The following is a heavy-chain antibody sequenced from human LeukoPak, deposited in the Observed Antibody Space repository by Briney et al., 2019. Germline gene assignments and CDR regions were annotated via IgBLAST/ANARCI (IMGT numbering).Heavy chain of an antibody. Sequence: GGSLRLSCAASGFTFSSYCITWVRQAPGRGRDWVSSISWSGVTTYYSDSVKGGFTISRDNSKNTLYLQMNGLRAEDTAVYYCASRNYYFDYWGQGTLVTVSS. CDR2: ISWSGVTT. V-gene: IGHV3-23*01. J-gene: IGHJ4*02. CDR1: GFTFSSYC. CDR3: ASRNYYFDY. D-gene: IGHD4-11*01.